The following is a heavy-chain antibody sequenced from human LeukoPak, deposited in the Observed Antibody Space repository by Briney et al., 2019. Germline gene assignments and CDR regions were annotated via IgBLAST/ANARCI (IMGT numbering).Heavy chain of an antibody. Sequence: SETLSPTCSVSGGSISSSTYYWGWIRQPPGKGLEWIGSIYYSGSTYYNPSLKSRLTISVDTSKNQFSLKLNSVTAADTAVYYCARHDYGDYSSFDYWGQGTLVTVSS. CDR2: IYYSGST. J-gene: IGHJ4*02. CDR3: ARHDYGDYSSFDY. D-gene: IGHD4-17*01. CDR1: GGSISSSTYY. V-gene: IGHV4-39*01.